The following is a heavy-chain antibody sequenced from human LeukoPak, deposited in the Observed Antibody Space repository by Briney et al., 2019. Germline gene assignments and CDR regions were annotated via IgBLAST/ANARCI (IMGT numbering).Heavy chain of an antibody. CDR1: GFTFSSYS. CDR3: ARESGSWDAFDI. Sequence: AGGSLRLSCAASGFTFSSYSMNWVRQAPGKGLEWVSSISSSSSTIYYADSVKGRFTISRDNAKNSLYLQMNSLRAEDTAVYYCARESGSWDAFDIWGRGTMVTVSS. CDR2: ISSSSSTI. J-gene: IGHJ3*02. V-gene: IGHV3-48*01. D-gene: IGHD1-26*01.